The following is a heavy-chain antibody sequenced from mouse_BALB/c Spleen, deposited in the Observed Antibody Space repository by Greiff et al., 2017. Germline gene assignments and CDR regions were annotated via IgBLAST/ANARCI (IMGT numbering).Heavy chain of an antibody. CDR3: ARDDYDAAY. V-gene: IGHV14-3*02. Sequence: VQLKQSGAELVKPGASVKLSCTASGFNIKDTYMHWVKQRPEQGLEWIGRIDPANGNTKYDPKFQGKATITADTSSNTAYLQLISLTSEDTAVYYCARDDYDAAYWGQGTLVTVSA. D-gene: IGHD2-4*01. J-gene: IGHJ3*01. CDR1: GFNIKDTY. CDR2: IDPANGNT.